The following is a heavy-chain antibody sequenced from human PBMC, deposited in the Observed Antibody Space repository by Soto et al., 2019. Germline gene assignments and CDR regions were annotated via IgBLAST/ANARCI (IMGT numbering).Heavy chain of an antibody. CDR2: IWYDGSNK. CDR1: GFTLRSYC. V-gene: IGHV3-33*01. J-gene: IGHJ4*02. D-gene: IGHD1-26*01. Sequence: GGSLRLSCAASGFTLRSYCMHRGRQAPGKGLEWVAVIWYDGSNKYYADSVKGRFTISRDNSKNTLYLQMNSLRAEDTAVYYCAREGLSLGLLWGQGTLVTVSS. CDR3: AREGLSLGLL.